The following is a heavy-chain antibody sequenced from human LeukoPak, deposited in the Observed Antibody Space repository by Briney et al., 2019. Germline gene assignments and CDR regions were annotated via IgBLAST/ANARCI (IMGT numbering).Heavy chain of an antibody. D-gene: IGHD2-15*01. V-gene: IGHV3-30*19. CDR3: ASEGYCSGGSCYSNDY. Sequence: GGSLRLSCAASAFTFSRYGMHWVRQAPGKGLEWVAVISYDGSNKYYADSVKGRFTISRDNSKNTLYLQMNSLRAEDTAVYYCASEGYCSGGSCYSNDYWGQGTLVTVSS. J-gene: IGHJ4*02. CDR1: AFTFSRYG. CDR2: ISYDGSNK.